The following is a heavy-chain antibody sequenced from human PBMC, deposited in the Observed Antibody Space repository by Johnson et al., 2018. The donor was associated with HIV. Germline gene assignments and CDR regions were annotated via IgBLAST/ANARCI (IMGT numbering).Heavy chain of an antibody. D-gene: IGHD6-19*01. CDR2: IKQDGSEK. J-gene: IGHJ3*02. CDR1: GFTFSTYW. Sequence: VQLVESGGGLVQPGGSLRLSCAASGFTFSTYWMSWVRQAPGKGLEWVANIKQDGSEKYYVDSLRGRFTISRDNAKNSLYLQMNSLRAEDTAVYYCARIRAGTAPFDALDIWGQGTVVTVSS. V-gene: IGHV3-7*01. CDR3: ARIRAGTAPFDALDI.